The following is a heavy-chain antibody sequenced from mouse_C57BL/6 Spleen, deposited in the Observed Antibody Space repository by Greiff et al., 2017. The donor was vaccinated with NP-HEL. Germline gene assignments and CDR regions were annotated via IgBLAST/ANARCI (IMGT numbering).Heavy chain of an antibody. D-gene: IGHD2-1*01. J-gene: IGHJ4*01. CDR3: ARQGIYYGNFYAMDY. CDR2: ISGGGGNT. V-gene: IGHV5-9*01. CDR1: GFTFSSYT. Sequence: EVKLMESGGGLVKPGGSLKLSCAASGFTFSSYTMSWVRQTPEKRLEWVATISGGGGNTYYPDSVKGRFTISRDNAKNTLYLQMSSLRSEDTALYYCARQGIYYGNFYAMDYWGQGTSVTVSS.